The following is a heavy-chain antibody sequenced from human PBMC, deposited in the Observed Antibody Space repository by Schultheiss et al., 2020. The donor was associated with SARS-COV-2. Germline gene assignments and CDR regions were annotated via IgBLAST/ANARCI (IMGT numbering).Heavy chain of an antibody. CDR3: ARVSTRGFLEWLSSPYFDY. V-gene: IGHV3-9*01. Sequence: GGSLRLSCAASGFTFDDYAMHWVRQAPGKGLEWVSGISWNSGSIGYADSVKGRFTISRDNAKNSLYLQMNSLRAEDTALYYCARVSTRGFLEWLSSPYFDYWGQGTLVTVSS. CDR1: GFTFDDYA. CDR2: ISWNSGSI. J-gene: IGHJ4*02. D-gene: IGHD3-3*01.